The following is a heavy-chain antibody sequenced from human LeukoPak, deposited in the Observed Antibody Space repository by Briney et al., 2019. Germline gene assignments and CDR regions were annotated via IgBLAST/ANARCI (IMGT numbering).Heavy chain of an antibody. CDR2: ISSSSSYI. Sequence: GGSLRLSCAASGFTFSSYSMNWVRQAPGKGLEWVSSISSSSSYIYYADSVKGRFTISRDNAKNSLCLQMNSLRAEDTAVYYCARDLAVVTPFDYWGQGTLVTVSS. J-gene: IGHJ4*02. CDR3: ARDLAVVTPFDY. CDR1: GFTFSSYS. D-gene: IGHD4-23*01. V-gene: IGHV3-21*01.